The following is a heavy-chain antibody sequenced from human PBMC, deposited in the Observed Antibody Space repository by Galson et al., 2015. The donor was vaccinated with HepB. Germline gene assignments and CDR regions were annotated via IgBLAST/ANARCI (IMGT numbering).Heavy chain of an antibody. CDR2: ICSDGSSK. CDR3: ARDPAGEPAVQYSWFDP. D-gene: IGHD1-14*01. Sequence: SLRLSCAASGFTFSSYWMHWVRQAPGKGLVWESGICSDGSSKSYADSVKGRFTISRDNAKNTLYLQMNSLRAEDTAVYYCARDPAGEPAVQYSWFDPRGQGTLVP. CDR1: GFTFSSYW. J-gene: IGHJ5*01. V-gene: IGHV3-74*01.